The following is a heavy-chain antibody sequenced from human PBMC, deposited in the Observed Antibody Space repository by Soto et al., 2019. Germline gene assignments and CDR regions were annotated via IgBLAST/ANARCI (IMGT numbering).Heavy chain of an antibody. Sequence: WVRQAPGQGLEWLGRTYYRSKWYNDYAVSVKSRITMNPDTSRNQFSLQLSSVTPEDTAVYYCAREASSGFDYWGQGTLVTVS. V-gene: IGHV6-1*01. CDR2: TYYRSKWYN. CDR3: AREASSGFDY. J-gene: IGHJ4*02. D-gene: IGHD6-19*01.